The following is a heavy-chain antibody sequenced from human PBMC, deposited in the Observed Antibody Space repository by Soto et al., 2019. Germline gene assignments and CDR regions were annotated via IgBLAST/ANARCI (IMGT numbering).Heavy chain of an antibody. CDR3: ARFHHTAIVGAAYFDY. Sequence: QVQLGQSGAEVKKPGSSVKVSCKASGGTFSSYIISLVRQATGQGLEWMGRVIPILGIANYAQKFQGRVTIHAEKSTSTDYMELSSLRSEDTAVYYCARFHHTAIVGAAYFDYWGQGTLVTVSS. J-gene: IGHJ4*02. D-gene: IGHD1-26*01. CDR2: VIPILGIA. CDR1: GGTFSSYI. V-gene: IGHV1-69*02.